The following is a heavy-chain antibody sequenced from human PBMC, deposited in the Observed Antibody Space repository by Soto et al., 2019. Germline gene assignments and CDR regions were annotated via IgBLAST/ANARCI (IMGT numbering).Heavy chain of an antibody. J-gene: IGHJ4*02. V-gene: IGHV4-59*01. CDR2: ISDSGST. D-gene: IGHD3-22*01. Sequence: SETLSLTCTVSGGSIRRYFWSWIRQPPGKGLEWIGYISDSGSTNYHPSLRSRVTISVDTSKNQFSLKLRSVTAADTAVNYCARTVCGYYFDHWGQGSLVTVSS. CDR1: GGSIRRYF. CDR3: ARTVCGYYFDH.